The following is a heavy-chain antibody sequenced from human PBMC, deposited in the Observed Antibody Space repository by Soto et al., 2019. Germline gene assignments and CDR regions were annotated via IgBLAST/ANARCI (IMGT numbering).Heavy chain of an antibody. CDR2: IIPIFGTV. CDR3: AKGAVAGTPTSYYYYCMDV. J-gene: IGHJ6*02. CDR1: GGTFRTYA. D-gene: IGHD6-19*01. V-gene: IGHV1-69*12. Sequence: QVQLLQSGAEVKKPGSSVRVSCEASGGTFRTYAISWVRQAPGQGLEWMGEIIPIFGTVNYAQKFQGRVTITADESTNTVYMDRRSLRSEDTAVYYCAKGAVAGTPTSYYYYCMDVWGQGTTVTVSS.